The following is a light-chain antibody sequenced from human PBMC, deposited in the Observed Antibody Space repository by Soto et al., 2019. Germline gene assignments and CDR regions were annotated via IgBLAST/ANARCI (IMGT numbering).Light chain of an antibody. CDR1: PSFSST. CDR3: LQYFRWRT. V-gene: IGKV3-15*01. CDR2: DAS. Sequence: EIVMTQSPATLSVSPGERATLSCRASPSFSSTLAWYQQKPGQAPRLLLYDASTSATGIPARFSGSGSWTEFTLTISSLQSEDSAIYYCLQYFRWRTFGQGTKVESK. J-gene: IGKJ1*01.